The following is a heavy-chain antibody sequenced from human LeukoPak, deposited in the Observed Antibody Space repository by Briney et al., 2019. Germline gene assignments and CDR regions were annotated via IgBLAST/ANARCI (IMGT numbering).Heavy chain of an antibody. CDR3: ARGRPRVLRYDMDV. CDR1: GNTFTNNG. D-gene: IGHD3-9*01. Sequence: ASVKVSCKASGNTFTNNGISWVRQAPGQGLEWMGWINPNSGGTNYAQKFQGRVTMTRDTSISTAYMELSRLRSDDTAVYYCARGRPRVLRYDMDVWGKGTTVTISS. J-gene: IGHJ6*03. CDR2: INPNSGGT. V-gene: IGHV1-2*02.